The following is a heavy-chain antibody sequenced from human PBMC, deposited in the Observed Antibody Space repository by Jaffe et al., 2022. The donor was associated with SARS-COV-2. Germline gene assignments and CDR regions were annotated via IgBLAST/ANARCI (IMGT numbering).Heavy chain of an antibody. CDR2: IFTTGNT. CDR1: GGSISSGIFY. Sequence: QVQLQESGPGLVKPSQTLSLSCTVSGGSISSGIFYWNWVRQSAGKGLEWIGRIFTTGNTIYNPSLKSRVTISLDTSKNQFSLRLSSVTAADTAVYYCARGRCSGDYCYSGGERDIDYWGQGIPVTVSS. CDR3: ARGRCSGDYCYSGGERDIDY. V-gene: IGHV4-61*02. J-gene: IGHJ4*02. D-gene: IGHD2-15*01.